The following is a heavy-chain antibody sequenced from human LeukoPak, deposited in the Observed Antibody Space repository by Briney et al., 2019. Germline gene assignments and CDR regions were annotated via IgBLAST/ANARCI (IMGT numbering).Heavy chain of an antibody. CDR1: GYTFTSYG. D-gene: IGHD2-8*01. Sequence: ASVTVSCTASGYTFTSYGISWVRQAPGQGLEWMGWISAYNGNTNYAQKLQGRVTMTTDTSTSTAYMELRSLRSDDTAVYYCARGRDAGSSFQHWGQGTLVTVSS. V-gene: IGHV1-18*01. CDR3: ARGRDAGSSFQH. CDR2: ISAYNGNT. J-gene: IGHJ1*01.